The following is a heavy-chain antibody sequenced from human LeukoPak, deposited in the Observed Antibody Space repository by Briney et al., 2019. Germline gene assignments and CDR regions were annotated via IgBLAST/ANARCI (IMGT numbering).Heavy chain of an antibody. CDR2: IYYSGST. J-gene: IGHJ5*02. D-gene: IGHD3-9*01. V-gene: IGHV4-59*08. Sequence: PSETLSLTCTVSGGSISSYYWSWIRQPPGKGLEWIGYIYYSGSTNYNPSLKSRVTISVDTSKNQFSLKLSSVTAADTAVYYCARISSYDILTGYHIPAGFDPWGQGTLVTVSS. CDR1: GGSISSYY. CDR3: ARISSYDILTGYHIPAGFDP.